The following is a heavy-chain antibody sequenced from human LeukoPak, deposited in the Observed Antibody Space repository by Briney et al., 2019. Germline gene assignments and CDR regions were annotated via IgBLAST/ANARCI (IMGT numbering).Heavy chain of an antibody. Sequence: SETLSLTCTVSGGSIGTYYGSWMRLPPGNGLECIGYIYHSGSTNNNTPPKSRVNISVDRSKNQVSLKLTSVTAADTAVYYCARGRRGWSFEFDVWGQGTLVTVTS. CDR2: IYHSGST. CDR1: GGSIGTYY. CDR3: ARGRRGWSFEFDV. J-gene: IGHJ4*02. V-gene: IGHV4-59*01. D-gene: IGHD6-19*01.